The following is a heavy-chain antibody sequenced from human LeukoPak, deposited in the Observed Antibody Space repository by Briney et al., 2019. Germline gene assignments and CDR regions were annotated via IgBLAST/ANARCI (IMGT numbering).Heavy chain of an antibody. Sequence: SETLSLTCTVSGGSIDSNSWTWIRQPPGKGLEWIGYIYYSGTTNYNPSLKSRVTMSVDMSKNQFSLKLSSVTAADTVVYYCARRSSGWKNWFDPWGQGTLVTVSS. CDR3: ARRSSGWKNWFDP. V-gene: IGHV4-59*01. J-gene: IGHJ5*02. D-gene: IGHD6-25*01. CDR2: IYYSGTT. CDR1: GGSIDSNS.